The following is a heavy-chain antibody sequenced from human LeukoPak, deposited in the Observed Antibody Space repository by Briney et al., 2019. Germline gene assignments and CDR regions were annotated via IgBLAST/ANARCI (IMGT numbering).Heavy chain of an antibody. Sequence: GGSLRLSCAASGFTFSGSAMHWVRQASGKGLEWVGRFTSKGNNYATAYAASVKGRFTISRDESKNTAYLQMNSLKTEDTAVYYCTVGYCSGTSCFPRFDPWGQGTLVTVSS. D-gene: IGHD2-2*01. CDR1: GFTFSGSA. CDR3: TVGYCSGTSCFPRFDP. V-gene: IGHV3-73*01. CDR2: FTSKGNNYAT. J-gene: IGHJ5*02.